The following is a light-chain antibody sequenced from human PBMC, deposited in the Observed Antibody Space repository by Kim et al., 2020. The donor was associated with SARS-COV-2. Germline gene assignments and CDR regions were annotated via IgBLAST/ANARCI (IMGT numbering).Light chain of an antibody. CDR1: QSINHW. Sequence: ASVRYRVSITCRASQSINHWLAWYQQTPGDAPKLLISAASNLESGVPSRFSGSASGTEFTLTVSSLQPDDFAPYYCQQYYTYPWTFGQGTKVDIK. CDR2: AAS. V-gene: IGKV1-5*01. CDR3: QQYYTYPWT. J-gene: IGKJ1*01.